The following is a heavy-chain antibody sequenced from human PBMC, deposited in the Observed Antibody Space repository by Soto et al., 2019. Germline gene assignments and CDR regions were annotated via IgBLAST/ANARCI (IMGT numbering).Heavy chain of an antibody. D-gene: IGHD3-10*01. CDR1: GGSFSGYY. CDR2: INHSGST. CDR3: ARGVYYGSGSYPRRAFDY. Sequence: TLSLTCAVYGGSFSGYYWSWIRQPPGKGLEWIGEINHSGSTNYNPSLKSRVTISVDTSKNQFSLKLSSVTAADTAVYYCARGVYYGSGSYPRRAFDYWGQGTLVTVSS. V-gene: IGHV4-34*01. J-gene: IGHJ4*02.